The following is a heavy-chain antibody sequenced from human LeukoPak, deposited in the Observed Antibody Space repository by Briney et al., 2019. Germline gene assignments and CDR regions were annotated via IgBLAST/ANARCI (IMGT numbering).Heavy chain of an antibody. D-gene: IGHD3-9*01. Sequence: GGSLRLSCAASRFTFSTYGMHWVRQAPGKGLEWVAYIQYDGGNQQYTDSVKGRFSISRDSSKNILYLQMNSLRAEDTAVYYCASGNYDILGDAFDIWGQGTMVTVSS. V-gene: IGHV3-30*02. J-gene: IGHJ3*02. CDR1: RFTFSTYG. CDR3: ASGNYDILGDAFDI. CDR2: IQYDGGNQ.